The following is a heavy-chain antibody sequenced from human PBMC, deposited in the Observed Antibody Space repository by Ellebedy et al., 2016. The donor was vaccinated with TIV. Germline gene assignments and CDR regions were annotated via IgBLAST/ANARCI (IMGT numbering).Heavy chain of an antibody. CDR2: LGST. J-gene: IGHJ4*02. V-gene: IGHV4-59*02. CDR1: GVSVSSYY. D-gene: IGHD5-24*01. CDR3: ARDREGDGYNVFDY. Sequence: MPSETLSLTCTVSGVSVSSYYWSWIRQPPGKGLEWIGNLGSTNYNPSLKSRVTISGDTSKNQFSLKLRYVTAADTAVYYCARDREGDGYNVFDYWGQGTLVTVSS.